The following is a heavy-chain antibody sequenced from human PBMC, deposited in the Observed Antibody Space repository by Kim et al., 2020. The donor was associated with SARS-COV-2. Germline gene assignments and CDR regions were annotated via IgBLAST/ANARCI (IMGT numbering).Heavy chain of an antibody. J-gene: IGHJ4*02. V-gene: IGHV1-2*02. Sequence: PNSGGTNYAQKFQGRVTMTRDTSISTAYMELSRLRSDDTAVYYCARSTLKWGQGTLVTVSS. CDR3: ARSTLK. CDR2: PNSGGT.